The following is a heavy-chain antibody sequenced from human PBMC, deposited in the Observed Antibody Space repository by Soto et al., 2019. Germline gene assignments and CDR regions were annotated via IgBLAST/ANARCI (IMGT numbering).Heavy chain of an antibody. V-gene: IGHV1-2*04. J-gene: IGHJ6*02. Sequence: ASVKVSCKASGYTFTGYYMHWVRQAPGQGLEWMGWINPNSGGTNYAQKFQGWVTMTRDTSISTAYMELSRLRSDDTAVYYCARDRHRYNWNARYKYYYYGMDVWRQGTTVTVS. CDR2: INPNSGGT. CDR1: GYTFTGYY. CDR3: ARDRHRYNWNARYKYYYYGMDV. D-gene: IGHD1-1*01.